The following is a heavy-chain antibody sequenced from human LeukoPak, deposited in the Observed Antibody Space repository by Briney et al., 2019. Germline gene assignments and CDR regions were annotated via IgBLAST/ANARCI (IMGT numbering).Heavy chain of an antibody. V-gene: IGHV3-9*01. CDR1: GFTFNDYS. Sequence: GGSLRLSCAASGFTFNDYSMHWIRQAPGKGLEWVAGISCNSGSIDYADSVKGRFTIARDNAKNSLYLQMNSLRAEDTALYYCANDISCYDSNWCYFDYWGQGTLVTVSS. CDR2: ISCNSGSI. CDR3: ANDISCYDSNWCYFDY. J-gene: IGHJ4*02. D-gene: IGHD3-22*01.